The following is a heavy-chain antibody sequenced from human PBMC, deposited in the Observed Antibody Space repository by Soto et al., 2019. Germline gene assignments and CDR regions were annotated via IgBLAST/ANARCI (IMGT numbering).Heavy chain of an antibody. V-gene: IGHV1-18*01. CDR3: ARVILTGFVAPLNYYYYGMDV. CDR2: TSAYNGNT. CDR1: GYTFTSYG. J-gene: IGHJ6*02. D-gene: IGHD3-9*01. Sequence: ASVKVSCQASGYTFTSYGISWVRPAPGQGLEWMGWTSAYNGNTNYAQKLQGRVTMTTDTSTSTAYMELRSLRSDDTAVYYCARVILTGFVAPLNYYYYGMDVWGQGTTVTLSS.